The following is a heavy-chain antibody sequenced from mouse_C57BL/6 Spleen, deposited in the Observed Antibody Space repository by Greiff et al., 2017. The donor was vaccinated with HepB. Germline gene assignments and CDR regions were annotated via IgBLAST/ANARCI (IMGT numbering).Heavy chain of an antibody. CDR1: GFTFNTYA. V-gene: IGHV10-3*01. CDR3: VGGERYYGSSPFDY. Sequence: EVMLVESGGGLVQPKGSLKLSCAASGFTFNTYAMHWVRQAPGKGLEWVARIRSKSSNYATYYADSVKDRFTIYRDDSQSMLYLQMNNLKTEETAMYYCVGGERYYGSSPFDYWGQGTTLTVSS. CDR2: IRSKSSNYAT. D-gene: IGHD1-1*01. J-gene: IGHJ2*01.